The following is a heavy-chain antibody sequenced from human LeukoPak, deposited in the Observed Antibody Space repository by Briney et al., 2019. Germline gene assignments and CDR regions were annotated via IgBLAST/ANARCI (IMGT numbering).Heavy chain of an antibody. CDR1: GFTFSSNG. V-gene: IGHV3-33*01. CDR2: IWYDGSNK. D-gene: IGHD2-2*01. Sequence: PGRSLRLSCAASGFTFSSNGMHWVRQAPGKGLEWVAVIWYDGSNKYYADSVKGRFTISRDNSKNTLYLQMNSLRAEDTAVYYCARRYCSSTSCYHVDYWGQGTLVTVSS. CDR3: ARRYCSSTSCYHVDY. J-gene: IGHJ4*02.